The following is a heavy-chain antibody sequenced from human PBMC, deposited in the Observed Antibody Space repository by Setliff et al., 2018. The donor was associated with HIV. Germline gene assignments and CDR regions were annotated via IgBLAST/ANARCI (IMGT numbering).Heavy chain of an antibody. CDR1: GYTFSSSHD. CDR2: INLVTGKT. CDR3: AREGQWLA. Sequence: ASVKVSCKASGYTFSSSHDLHWVRQVPGHGLEWMGWINLVTGKTVYLQKFQGRVTITRDTSASTAYMEMSSLSSEDTAVYYCAREGQWLAWGQGTLVTVSS. D-gene: IGHD6-19*01. J-gene: IGHJ5*02. V-gene: IGHV1-3*01.